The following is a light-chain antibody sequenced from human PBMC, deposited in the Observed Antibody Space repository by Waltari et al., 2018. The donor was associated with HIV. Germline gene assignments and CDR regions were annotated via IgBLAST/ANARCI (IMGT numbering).Light chain of an antibody. J-gene: IGLJ2*01. CDR1: SYNSGSNY. Sequence: AVMTQPPSAFGSPGPRLTTSCSGSSYNSGSNYVNWYQHYPGTAPTLLIYGNDQRPSGVSSRISGSKSGTSASLAISGLQSEDEGEYYCTSWDDSRHAVVFGGGTKLTV. V-gene: IGLV1-44*01. CDR3: TSWDDSRHAVV. CDR2: GND.